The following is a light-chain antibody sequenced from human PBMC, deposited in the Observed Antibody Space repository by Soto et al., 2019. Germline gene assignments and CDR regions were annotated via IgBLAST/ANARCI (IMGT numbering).Light chain of an antibody. J-gene: IGKJ2*01. V-gene: IGKV1-39*01. CDR1: QTISSY. CDR3: QQSYSTPYT. CDR2: AAS. Sequence: DIQMTQSPSSLSASVGDRITITCRASQTISSYLNWYQQRPGKAPNLLIYAASSLRSGVPSRFSGRRSGTEFTLTISSLTPEDIATYYCQQSYSTPYTFGQGTKLEIE.